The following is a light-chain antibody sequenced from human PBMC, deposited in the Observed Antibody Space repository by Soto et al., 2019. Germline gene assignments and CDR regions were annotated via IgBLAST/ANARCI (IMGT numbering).Light chain of an antibody. J-gene: IGKJ4*01. CDR2: AAS. CDR3: QKYNSAPLT. V-gene: IGKV1-27*01. Sequence: IQMTHSPSSLSASLGDRVTITCRASQGIGVYLAWFQQKPGKVPKLLIYAASALQSGVPSRFSGSGSGTDFTLTISSLQPEDIATYYCQKYNSAPLTFGGGTKVDIK. CDR1: QGIGVY.